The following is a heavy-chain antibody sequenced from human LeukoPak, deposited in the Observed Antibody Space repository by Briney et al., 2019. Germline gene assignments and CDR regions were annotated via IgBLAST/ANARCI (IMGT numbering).Heavy chain of an antibody. CDR2: ISSSSSYI. CDR3: ARGSRREGFDY. J-gene: IGHJ4*02. CDR1: GFTFSSYI. V-gene: IGHV3-21*01. Sequence: GGSLRLSCAASGFTFSSYIMNWVRQAPGKGLEWVSSISSSSSYIYYADSVKGRFTISRDNAKNSLYLQMNSLRAEDTAVYYCARGSRREGFDYWGQGTLVTVSS. D-gene: IGHD6-13*01.